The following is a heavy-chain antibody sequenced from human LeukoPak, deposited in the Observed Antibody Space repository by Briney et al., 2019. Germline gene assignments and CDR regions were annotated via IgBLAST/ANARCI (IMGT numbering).Heavy chain of an antibody. CDR2: IIPILGTA. D-gene: IGHD1-26*01. V-gene: IGHV1-69*05. J-gene: IGHJ5*02. CDR3: ARAGLLPGSGWFDP. Sequence: ASVTVSCKASGGTFSSYAISWVRQAPGQGLEWMGGIIPILGTANYAQKFQGRVTITTDESTSTAYMELSSLRSEDTAVYYCARAGLLPGSGWFDPWGQGTLVTVSS. CDR1: GGTFSSYA.